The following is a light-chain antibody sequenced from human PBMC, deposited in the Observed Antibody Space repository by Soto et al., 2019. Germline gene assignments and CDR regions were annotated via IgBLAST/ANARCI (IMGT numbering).Light chain of an antibody. CDR3: QQRSNWWT. Sequence: EIGLRQSPATLSLSPGERATLSSRASQSVSSYLAWYQQKPGQAPRLLIYDASNRATGIPARFSGSGSGTDFTLTISSLEPEDFAVYYCQQRSNWWTFGQGTKVDIK. V-gene: IGKV3-11*01. CDR1: QSVSSY. CDR2: DAS. J-gene: IGKJ1*01.